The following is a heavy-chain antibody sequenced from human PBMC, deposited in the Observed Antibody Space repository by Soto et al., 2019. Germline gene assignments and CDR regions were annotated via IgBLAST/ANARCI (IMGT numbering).Heavy chain of an antibody. V-gene: IGHV3-30*02. D-gene: IGHD6-6*01. J-gene: IGHJ4*02. CDR1: GFIFSNNG. CDR3: AIARVADAALDH. CDR2: MSYDGSAK. Sequence: GGSLRLSCAGSGFIFSNNGIHWVRQAPGKGLEWVAFMSYDGSAKFYADSVKGRFTISRDNSKSTLFLHMSNLRAEDTAMYYCAIARVADAALDHWGQGTLVTVS.